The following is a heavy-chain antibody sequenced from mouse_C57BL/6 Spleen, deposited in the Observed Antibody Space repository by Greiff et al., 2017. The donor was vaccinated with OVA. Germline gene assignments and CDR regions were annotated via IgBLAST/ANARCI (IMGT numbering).Heavy chain of an antibody. CDR2: IYPSDSET. CDR1: GYTFTSYW. V-gene: IGHV1-61*01. CDR3: SAAQATWRFAY. D-gene: IGHD3-2*02. J-gene: IGHJ3*01. Sequence: QVQLKQPGAELVRPGSSVKLSCKASGYTFTSYWMDWVKQRPGQGLEWIGNIYPSDSETNYNQKFKDKATLTADKSSSTAYMQHSSRTSDDASVDYFSAAQATWRFAYWGQGTPVTVSA.